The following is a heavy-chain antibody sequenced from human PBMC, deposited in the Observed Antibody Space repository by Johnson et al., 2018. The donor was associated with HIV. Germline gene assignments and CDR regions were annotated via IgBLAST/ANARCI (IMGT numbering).Heavy chain of an antibody. J-gene: IGHJ3*02. CDR3: AKAGAVAGPGIDAFDI. CDR2: ISYDGSNK. Sequence: QVQLVESGGGVVQPGRSLRLSCAASGFTFSSYAMHWVRQAPGMGLEWVAVISYDGSNKYYADSVKGRFTISRDNSKNTLYLQMNSLRAEDTAVYYCAKAGAVAGPGIDAFDIWGQGTMVTVSS. D-gene: IGHD6-19*01. CDR1: GFTFSSYA. V-gene: IGHV3-30*04.